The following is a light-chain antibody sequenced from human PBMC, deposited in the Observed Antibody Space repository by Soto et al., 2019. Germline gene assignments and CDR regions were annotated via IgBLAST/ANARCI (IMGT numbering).Light chain of an antibody. V-gene: IGLV1-40*01. CDR3: QSYDSSLGGSKGV. Sequence: QSVLTQPPSMSGAPGQRVTISCTGSSSDIGAGYDVHWYQQFPGTAPKLLIYGNINRPSGVPDRFSGSKSGTSASLAITGLQAEDEADYYCQSYDSSLGGSKGVFGGGTKRTVL. J-gene: IGLJ3*02. CDR1: SSDIGAGYD. CDR2: GNI.